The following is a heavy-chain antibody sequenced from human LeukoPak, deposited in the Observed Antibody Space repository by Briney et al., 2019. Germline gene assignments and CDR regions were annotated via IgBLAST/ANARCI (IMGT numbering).Heavy chain of an antibody. CDR3: AREGYYDNSGYYSIFDY. D-gene: IGHD3-22*01. J-gene: IGHJ4*02. Sequence: SETLSLTCTVSGGSISSGGYYWSWIRQHPGKGLEWIGYIYYSGSTYYNPSLKSRVTISVDTSKNQFSLKLSSVTAADTAVYYCAREGYYDNSGYYSIFDYWGQGTLVTVSS. CDR2: IYYSGST. CDR1: GGSISSGGYY. V-gene: IGHV4-31*03.